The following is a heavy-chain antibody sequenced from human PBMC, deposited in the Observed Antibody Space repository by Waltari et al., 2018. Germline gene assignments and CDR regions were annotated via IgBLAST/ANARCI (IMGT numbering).Heavy chain of an antibody. CDR1: GLTFSRFA. D-gene: IGHD3-10*01. V-gene: IGHV3-23*01. CDR3: AKVGLSYWAEYLQH. Sequence: EVQLLESGGGLVQPGGSLRLSCVASGLTFSRFALAWVRQAPGKGLEWVSTISGNFGSTYYADSVKGRFTTSRDNSKNTLSLQMNSLRPEDTAIYYCAKVGLSYWAEYLQHWGQGTLVTVSS. CDR2: ISGNFGST. J-gene: IGHJ1*01.